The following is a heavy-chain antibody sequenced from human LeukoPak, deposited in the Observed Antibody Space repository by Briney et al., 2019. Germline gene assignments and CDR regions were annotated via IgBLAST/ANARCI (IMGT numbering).Heavy chain of an antibody. CDR2: IWPGDSDT. CDR3: ARQYCDVLTGFYIHFDY. J-gene: IGHJ4*02. Sequence: GESLKISCKGSGYSFTSYWIGWVRQMPGKGLEWMGIIWPGDSDTRYSPSFQGQVTISVDKSISTTYLQWGSLKASDTGMYYCARQYCDVLTGFYIHFDYWGQGTLVTVSS. CDR1: GYSFTSYW. D-gene: IGHD3-9*01. V-gene: IGHV5-51*01.